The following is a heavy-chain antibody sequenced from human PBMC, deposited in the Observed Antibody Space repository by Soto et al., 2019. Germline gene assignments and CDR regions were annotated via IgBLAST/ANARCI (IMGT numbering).Heavy chain of an antibody. V-gene: IGHV3-23*01. CDR3: AKDLTAYCGGDCYSDY. Sequence: PGGSLRLSCAASGFTFSSYAMSWVRQAPGKGLEWVSAISGSGGSTYYAGSVKGRFTISRDNSKNTLYLQMNSLRAEDTAVYYCAKDLTAYCGGDCYSDYWGQGTLVTVSS. D-gene: IGHD2-21*02. J-gene: IGHJ4*02. CDR1: GFTFSSYA. CDR2: ISGSGGST.